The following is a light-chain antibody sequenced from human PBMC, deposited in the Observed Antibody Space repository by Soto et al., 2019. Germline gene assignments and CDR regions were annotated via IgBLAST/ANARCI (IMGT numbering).Light chain of an antibody. V-gene: IGKV3-20*01. J-gene: IGKJ5*01. CDR1: QSVSSSY. CDR2: GAS. CDR3: QQYGSSPT. Sequence: EIVLTQSPGTLSLSQGERATLSCRASQSVSSSYVAWYQQKPGQAPRLLIYGASSRATGIPDRFSGSGSGTDFTLTISRLEPEDFAVYYCQQYGSSPTFGQGTRLEFK.